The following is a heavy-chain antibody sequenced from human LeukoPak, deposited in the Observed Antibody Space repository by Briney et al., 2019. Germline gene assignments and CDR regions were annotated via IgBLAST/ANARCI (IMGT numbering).Heavy chain of an antibody. J-gene: IGHJ3*02. Sequence: PSETLSLTCAVYGGSFSGYYWSWIRQPPGKGLEWIGYIYYSGSTNYNPSLKSRVTISVDTSKNQFSLKLSSVTAADTAVYYCARQVTMIVVPPQDAFDIWGQGTMVTVSS. CDR3: ARQVTMIVVPPQDAFDI. CDR1: GGSFSGYY. CDR2: IYYSGST. D-gene: IGHD3-22*01. V-gene: IGHV4-59*08.